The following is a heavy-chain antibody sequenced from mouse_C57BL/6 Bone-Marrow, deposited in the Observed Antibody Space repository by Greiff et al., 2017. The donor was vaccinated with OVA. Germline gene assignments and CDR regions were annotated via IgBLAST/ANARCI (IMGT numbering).Heavy chain of an antibody. CDR3: ARRGIYYYP. D-gene: IGHD1-1*01. CDR1: GYSFTGYY. J-gene: IGHJ2*01. CDR2: INPSTGGT. V-gene: IGHV1-42*01. Sequence: VQLQQSGPELVKPGASVKISCKASGYSFTGYYMNWVKQSPEKSLEWIGEINPSTGGTTYNQKFKAKATLTVDKSSSTDYMQLKSLTSEDSAVFYCARRGIYYYPWGQGTTLTVSS.